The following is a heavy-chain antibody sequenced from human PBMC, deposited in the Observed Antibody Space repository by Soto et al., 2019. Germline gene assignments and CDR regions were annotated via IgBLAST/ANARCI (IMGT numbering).Heavy chain of an antibody. CDR3: AKNQGYDFWSGYYSNDY. J-gene: IGHJ4*02. Sequence: PGGSLRLSCVASGFTSSSCAMRWVRQAPGKGLEWVSGISASGGSTYYADSVKGRFTISRDNSKNTLYLQMNSLRAEDTAVYYCAKNQGYDFWSGYYSNDYRGQGTLVTVSS. CDR2: ISASGGST. V-gene: IGHV3-23*01. D-gene: IGHD3-3*01. CDR1: GFTSSSCA.